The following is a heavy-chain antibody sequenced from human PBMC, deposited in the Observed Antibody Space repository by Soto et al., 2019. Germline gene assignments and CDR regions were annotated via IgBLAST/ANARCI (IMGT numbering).Heavy chain of an antibody. CDR2: ISYDGSNK. CDR1: GFTFSSYA. CDR3: ARGPSSLTRFDY. V-gene: IGHV3-30-3*01. Sequence: QVQLVESGGGVVQPGRSLRLSCAASGFTFSSYAMHWVRQAPGKGLEWGAGISYDGSNKYYADSVKGRFTISRDNSKNTLYLQMNSLRAEDTAVFYCARGPSSLTRFDYWGQGTLVTVSS. D-gene: IGHD2-2*01. J-gene: IGHJ4*02.